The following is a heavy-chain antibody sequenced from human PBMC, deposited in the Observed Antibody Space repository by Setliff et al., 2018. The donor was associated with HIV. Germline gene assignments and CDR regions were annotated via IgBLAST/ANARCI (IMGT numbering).Heavy chain of an antibody. J-gene: IGHJ4*02. CDR3: ARGVLYGLSEY. CDR1: GHTPRHYG. Sequence: SLKVSCKASGHTPRHYGINWIRQAPGQGLEWVGSLIPVLGEPHYAPRFQGRVTITADDSTNTAYLELSNLRFDDTATYYCARGVLYGLSEYWGTGSLVTVSS. V-gene: IGHV1-69*11. D-gene: IGHD3-10*01. CDR2: LIPVLGEP.